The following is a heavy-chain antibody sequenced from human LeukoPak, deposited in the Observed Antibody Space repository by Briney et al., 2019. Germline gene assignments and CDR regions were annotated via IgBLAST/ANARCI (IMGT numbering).Heavy chain of an antibody. V-gene: IGHV4-34*01. CDR2: INHSGST. J-gene: IGHJ4*02. CDR3: ARGSRDFWSGYYRDYFDY. D-gene: IGHD3-3*01. Sequence: SETPSLTCAVYGGSFSGYYWSWIRQPPGKGLEWIGEINHSGSTNYNPSLKSRVTISVDTSKNQFSLKLSSVTAADTAVYYCARGSRDFWSGYYRDYFDYWGQGTLVTVSS. CDR1: GGSFSGYY.